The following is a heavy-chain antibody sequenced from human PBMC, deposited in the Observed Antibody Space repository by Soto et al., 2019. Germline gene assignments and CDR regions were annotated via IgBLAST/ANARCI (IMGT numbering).Heavy chain of an antibody. Sequence: PSQTLSLTCAISGDSVSSNSAAWNWIRQSPSRGLEWLGRSYYSSNGYNDYALSFKSRVTITPDTSMNTFSLQLSSVTSEDTAVYYCARALGYDGDYWGQGTLVTVSS. J-gene: IGHJ4*02. D-gene: IGHD5-12*01. V-gene: IGHV6-1*01. CDR3: ARALGYDGDY. CDR2: SYYSSNGYN. CDR1: GDSVSSNSAA.